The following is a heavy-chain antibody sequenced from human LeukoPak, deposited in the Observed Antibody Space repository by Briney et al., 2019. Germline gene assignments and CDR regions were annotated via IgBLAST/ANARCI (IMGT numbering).Heavy chain of an antibody. D-gene: IGHD5-18*01. CDR1: GGSFSGYY. CDR3: ASRRRGYSYGYLVY. J-gene: IGHJ4*02. CDR2: INHSGST. Sequence: SSETLSLTCAVYGGSFSGYYWSWIRQPPGKGLEWIGEINHSGSTNYNPSLKSRVTISVDTSKNQFSPKLSSVTAADTAVYYCASRRRGYSYGYLVYWGQGTLVTVSS. V-gene: IGHV4-34*01.